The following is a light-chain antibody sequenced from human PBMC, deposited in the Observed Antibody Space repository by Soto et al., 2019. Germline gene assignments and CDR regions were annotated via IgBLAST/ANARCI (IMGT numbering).Light chain of an antibody. V-gene: IGKV3-11*01. CDR1: QSVGSF. CDR2: DTS. Sequence: EIVLTQSPATLSLSPVEIATLSSRAIQSVGSFLAWYQQKPGQAPRLLIYDTSIRATGIPARFSGSGSGTDFTLTISSLEPEDFAVYYCQQRNSWPPTFSFGQGTRLEIK. J-gene: IGKJ5*01. CDR3: QQRNSWPPTFS.